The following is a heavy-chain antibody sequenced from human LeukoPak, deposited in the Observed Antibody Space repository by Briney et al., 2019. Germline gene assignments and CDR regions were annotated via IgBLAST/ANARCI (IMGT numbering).Heavy chain of an antibody. CDR3: ARFPGADYFDY. CDR2: ISSSGSTI. CDR1: GFSFSGYE. V-gene: IGHV3-48*03. Sequence: GGSLRLSCAASGFSFSGYEMNWVRQAPGKGLEWVSYISSSGSTIYSADSVEGRFTISRDSAKNSLYLQMNSLRAEDTAVYYCARFPGADYFDYWGQGTLVTVSS. J-gene: IGHJ4*02. D-gene: IGHD3-10*01.